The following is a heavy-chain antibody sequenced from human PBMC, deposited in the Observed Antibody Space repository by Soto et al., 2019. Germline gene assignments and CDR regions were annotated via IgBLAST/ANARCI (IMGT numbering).Heavy chain of an antibody. CDR1: GFTFSSYW. CDR3: TRGRVLADAFDI. D-gene: IGHD6-6*01. Sequence: GGSLRLSCAASGFTFSSYWMHWVRQAPGKGLEWVSRINRDGSSTRYADSVKGRFTFSRDNAKNTLYLQMNSLRAEDTAVYYCTRGRVLADAFDIWGQGTMVTVSS. V-gene: IGHV3-74*01. J-gene: IGHJ3*02. CDR2: INRDGSST.